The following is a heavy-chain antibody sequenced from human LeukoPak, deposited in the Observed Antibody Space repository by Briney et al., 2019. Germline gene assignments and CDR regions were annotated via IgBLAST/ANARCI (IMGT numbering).Heavy chain of an antibody. Sequence: SETLSLTCTVSGGSISTSNYYWAWIRQSPGKGLEWIGSINYSGTTYYNPSLNSRVTISVDTSKNQFSLKVTSVTAADTAVYYCARVYNVDVWGKGTTVTVSS. CDR2: INYSGTT. CDR1: GGSISTSNYY. D-gene: IGHD1-14*01. CDR3: ARVYNVDV. V-gene: IGHV4-39*07. J-gene: IGHJ6*04.